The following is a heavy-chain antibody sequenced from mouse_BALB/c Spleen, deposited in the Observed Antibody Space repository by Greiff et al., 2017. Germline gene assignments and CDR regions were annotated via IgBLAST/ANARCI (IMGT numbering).Heavy chain of an antibody. V-gene: IGHV1S81*02. J-gene: IGHJ2*01. CDR3: ARVEYGYDRFDY. Sequence: QVQLQQPGAELVKPGASVKLSCKASVYTFTSYWMPWVKQRPGQGLEWIGEINPSNGRTNYNEKFKSKATLTVDKSSSTAYMQLSSLTSEDSAVFYCARVEYGYDRFDYWGQGTTLTVSA. CDR2: INPSNGRT. D-gene: IGHD2-2*01. CDR1: VYTFTSYW.